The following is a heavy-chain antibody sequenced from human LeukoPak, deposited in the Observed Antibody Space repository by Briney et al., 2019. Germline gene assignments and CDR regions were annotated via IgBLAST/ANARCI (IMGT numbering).Heavy chain of an antibody. J-gene: IGHJ4*02. D-gene: IGHD2-15*01. CDR1: GGSFSGYY. Sequence: SETLSLTCAVYGGSFSGYYWSWIRQPPGKGLEWIGEINHSVRTNYNPSLKSRVTISVDTSKNQFSLKLSSVTAADTAVYYCARGRTRYCSGGSCYSGGGSYFDYWGQGTLVTVSS. CDR2: INHSVRT. V-gene: IGHV4-34*01. CDR3: ARGRTRYCSGGSCYSGGGSYFDY.